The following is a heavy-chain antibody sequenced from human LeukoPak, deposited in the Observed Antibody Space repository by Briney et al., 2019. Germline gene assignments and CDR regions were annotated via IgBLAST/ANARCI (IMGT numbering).Heavy chain of an antibody. CDR2: IRNSGTTI. J-gene: IGHJ4*02. D-gene: IGHD3-22*01. V-gene: IGHV3-11*01. CDR1: GFTFSDYD. CDR3: AREGRGYYGDFDY. Sequence: GGSLRLSCSASGFTFSDYDMNWIRQAPRKGLEWVSYIRNSGTTIYDADSVKGRFTTSRDNAKNSLYLQMNSLRAEDTAVYYCAREGRGYYGDFDYWGQGTLVTVSS.